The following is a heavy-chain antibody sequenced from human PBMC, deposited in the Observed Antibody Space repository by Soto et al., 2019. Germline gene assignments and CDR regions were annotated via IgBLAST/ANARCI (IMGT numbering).Heavy chain of an antibody. D-gene: IGHD1-26*01. CDR1: GFTFSSYG. V-gene: IGHV3-33*01. Sequence: QVQLVESGGGVVQPGRSLRLSCAASGFTFSSYGMHWVRQAPGKGLEWVAVIWYDGSNKYYADSVKGRFTISRDNSKSTLYLQMNSLRAEDTSVYYCARDRPLVGATDAFDIWGQGTMVTVSS. CDR3: ARDRPLVGATDAFDI. CDR2: IWYDGSNK. J-gene: IGHJ3*02.